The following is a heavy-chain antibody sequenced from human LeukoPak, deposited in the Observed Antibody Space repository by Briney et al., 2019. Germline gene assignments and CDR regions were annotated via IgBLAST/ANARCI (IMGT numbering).Heavy chain of an antibody. Sequence: PSETLSLTCAVYGGSFSGYYWSWIRQPPGKGLEWIGEINHSGSTNYNPSLKSRVTISVDTSKNQFSLKLSSVTAADTAVYYCARGRGAVAGPAPNYYMDVWGKGTTVTVSS. CDR2: INHSGST. CDR3: ARGRGAVAGPAPNYYMDV. CDR1: GGSFSGYY. V-gene: IGHV4-34*01. D-gene: IGHD6-19*01. J-gene: IGHJ6*03.